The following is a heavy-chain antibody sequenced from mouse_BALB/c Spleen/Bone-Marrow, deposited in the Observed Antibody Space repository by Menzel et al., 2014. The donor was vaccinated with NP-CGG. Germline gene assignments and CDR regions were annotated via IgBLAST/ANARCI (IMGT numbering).Heavy chain of an antibody. CDR3: ARDGNYPWYFDV. CDR2: ISYSGST. CDR1: GYSITSDYA. V-gene: IGHV3-2*02. Sequence: EVQGVESGPGLVKPSQSLSLTCTVTGYSITSDYAWHWIRQFPGNRLEWMGYISYSGSTNHNPSLKSPISITRDTSKSQFFLQLNSVTTEDTATYYCARDGNYPWYFDVWGAGTTVTVSS. D-gene: IGHD2-1*01. J-gene: IGHJ1*01.